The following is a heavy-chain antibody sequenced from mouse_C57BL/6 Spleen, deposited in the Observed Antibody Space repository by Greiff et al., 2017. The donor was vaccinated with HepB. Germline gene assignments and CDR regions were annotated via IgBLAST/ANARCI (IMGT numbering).Heavy chain of an antibody. CDR3: ARDRATEYAMDY. V-gene: IGHV7-3*01. J-gene: IGHJ4*01. CDR1: GFTFTDYY. D-gene: IGHD3-1*01. Sequence: DVKLVESGGGLVQPGGSLSLSCAASGFTFTDYYMSWVRQPPGKALEWLGFIRNKANGYTTEYSGSVKGRFTISRDNSQSILYRQMNALRAEDSATYYCARDRATEYAMDYWGQGTSVTVAS. CDR2: IRNKANGYTT.